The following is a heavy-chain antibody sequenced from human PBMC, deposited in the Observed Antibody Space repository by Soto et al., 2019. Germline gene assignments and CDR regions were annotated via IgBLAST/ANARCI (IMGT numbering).Heavy chain of an antibody. D-gene: IGHD2-15*01. CDR1: GYSFTSYW. Sequence: EVQLVQSGAEVKKPGESLKISCKGSGYSFTSYWIGWVRQMPGKGLEWMGIIYPGDSDTRYSPSFQGQVTISADKSISTAYLQWSSLKASDTAMYYCARQAGERVAAYPNYWFDPWGQGTLVTVSS. J-gene: IGHJ5*02. CDR3: ARQAGERVAAYPNYWFDP. V-gene: IGHV5-51*01. CDR2: IYPGDSDT.